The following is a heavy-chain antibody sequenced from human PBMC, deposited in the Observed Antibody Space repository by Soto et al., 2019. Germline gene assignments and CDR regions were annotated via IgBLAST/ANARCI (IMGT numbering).Heavy chain of an antibody. Sequence: ASVKVSCKASEYTFTGYYMHWVRQAPGQGLEWMGWINPNSGDTKNAQKFQGRVTMTRDTSISTAYMELSRLTSDDTAVYYCARDMAVAGTSVFDCWGQGNLVTVSS. J-gene: IGHJ5*01. V-gene: IGHV1-2*02. CDR3: ARDMAVAGTSVFDC. CDR2: INPNSGDT. D-gene: IGHD6-19*01. CDR1: EYTFTGYY.